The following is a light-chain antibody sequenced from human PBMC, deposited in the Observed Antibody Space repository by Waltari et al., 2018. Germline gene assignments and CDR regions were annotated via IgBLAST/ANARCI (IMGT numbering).Light chain of an antibody. CDR3: AAWDDSLNAGE. V-gene: IGLV1-44*01. CDR2: ANT. Sequence: QSVLTQPPSASGTPGQRVTISCSGSRSNIGRNTVNWYRQLPGMAPKLLIYANTQGPSGVPVRFDSSKSGTSASLAVSGRQSEDEADYYCAAWDDSLNAGEFGGGTKLTVL. J-gene: IGLJ2*01. CDR1: RSNIGRNT.